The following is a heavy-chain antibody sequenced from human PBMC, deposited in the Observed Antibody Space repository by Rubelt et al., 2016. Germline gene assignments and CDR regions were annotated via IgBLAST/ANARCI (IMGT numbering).Heavy chain of an antibody. J-gene: IGHJ4*02. Sequence: QLQLQESGPGLVKPSETLSLTCTVSGGSISSSSYYWGWIRQPPGKGLEWIGSIFYSGSTYYNPSLKGRVTISVDTSKNQFSRKLSSGTAADTAVYYCARGSTRRDFDYWGQGTLVTVSS. CDR2: IFYSGST. CDR3: ARGSTRRDFDY. D-gene: IGHD3-10*01. V-gene: IGHV4-39*07. CDR1: GGSISSSSYY.